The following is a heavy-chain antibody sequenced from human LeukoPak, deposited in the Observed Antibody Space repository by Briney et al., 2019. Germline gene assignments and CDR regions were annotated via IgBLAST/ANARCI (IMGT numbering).Heavy chain of an antibody. D-gene: IGHD2-15*01. Sequence: SETLSLTCAVYGGSFSGYYWSWIRQPPGEGLEWIGEINHSGSTSYNPSLKSRVTISVDTSKNQFSLKLSSVTAADTAVYYCARLDCSGGSCYSYFDYWGQGTLVTVSS. CDR3: ARLDCSGGSCYSYFDY. CDR2: INHSGST. CDR1: GGSFSGYY. V-gene: IGHV4-34*01. J-gene: IGHJ4*02.